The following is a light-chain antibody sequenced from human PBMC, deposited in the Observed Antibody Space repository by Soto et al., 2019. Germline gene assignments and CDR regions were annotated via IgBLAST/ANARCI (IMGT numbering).Light chain of an antibody. Sequence: EIVLTQSPCTLSLSPWERSALSCRASQSVSSSYLAWYQQKPGQAPRLLIYGASSRATGIPDRFSGSGSGTDFTLTISRLEPEDFAVYYCQQYGSSITFGQGTRLEIK. CDR2: GAS. CDR1: QSVSSSY. V-gene: IGKV3-20*01. CDR3: QQYGSSIT. J-gene: IGKJ5*01.